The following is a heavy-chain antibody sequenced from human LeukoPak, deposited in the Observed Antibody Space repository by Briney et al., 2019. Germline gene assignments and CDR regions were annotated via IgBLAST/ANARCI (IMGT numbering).Heavy chain of an antibody. CDR1: VGSFSSYY. CDR2: INHSGST. Sequence: SETLSLTCAVYVGSFSSYYWTWIRQPPGKGLEWIGEINHSGSTNYNPSLKSRVTISVDPSKNQFSLKLSSVTAADTAVYYCARVNYYDSSGYDWWFDPWGQGTLVTVSS. D-gene: IGHD3-22*01. V-gene: IGHV4-34*01. J-gene: IGHJ5*02. CDR3: ARVNYYDSSGYDWWFDP.